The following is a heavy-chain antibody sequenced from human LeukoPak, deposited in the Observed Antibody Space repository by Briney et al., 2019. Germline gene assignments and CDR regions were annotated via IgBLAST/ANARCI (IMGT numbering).Heavy chain of an antibody. J-gene: IGHJ4*02. CDR1: GGSVSDYY. CDR2: IYYTGT. D-gene: IGHD5-18*01. V-gene: IGHV4-59*08. CDR3: ARGNVDTAMATDY. Sequence: SETLSLTCTVSGGSVSDYYWSWIRQSPGKGLEWIGYIYYTGTSYNPSLKSRVTISADTSENQFSLKLSSVTAADTAVYYCARGNVDTAMATDYWGQGTLVTVSS.